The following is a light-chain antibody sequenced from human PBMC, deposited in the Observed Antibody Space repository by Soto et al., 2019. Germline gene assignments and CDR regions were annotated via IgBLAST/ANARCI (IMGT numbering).Light chain of an antibody. V-gene: IGKV3-11*01. CDR1: QSVSSY. CDR3: QQRSNWPPIFT. CDR2: DAS. J-gene: IGKJ3*01. Sequence: EIVLTQSPATLSLSPGERATLSCRASQSVSSYLAWYQQKPGQAPRLLIYDASNRATGIPARSSGSGSGTDITLTISSLEPEDFAVYYCQQRSNWPPIFTFGPGTKVDI.